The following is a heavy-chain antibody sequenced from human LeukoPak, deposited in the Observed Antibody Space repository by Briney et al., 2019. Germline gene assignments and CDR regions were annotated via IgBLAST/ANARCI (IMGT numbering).Heavy chain of an antibody. CDR2: IYYSGST. CDR1: GDSISSNSYY. V-gene: IGHV4-39*01. CDR3: ARRGSMGGSFVGAFDI. J-gene: IGHJ3*02. D-gene: IGHD1-26*01. Sequence: PSETLSLTCTVSGDSISSNSYYWGWIRQPPGKGLEWIGSIYYSGSTYYNPSLRSRVTISVDTYKNQFSLKLSSVTAADTAVYYCARRGSMGGSFVGAFDIWGQGTMVTVSS.